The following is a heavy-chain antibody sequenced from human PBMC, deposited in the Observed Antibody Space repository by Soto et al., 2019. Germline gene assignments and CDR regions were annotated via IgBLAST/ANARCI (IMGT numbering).Heavy chain of an antibody. CDR2: ISYDGSNK. D-gene: IGHD3-10*01. V-gene: IGHV3-30*18. Sequence: QVQLVESGGGVVQPGRSLRLSCAASGFTFSSYGMHWVRQAPGKGLEWVAVISYDGSNKYYADSVKGRFTISRDNSKNTLYLQMNSLRAEDTAVYYCAKDQVRAYYYGSGSFSPWGYWGQGTLVTVSS. CDR3: AKDQVRAYYYGSGSFSPWGY. CDR1: GFTFSSYG. J-gene: IGHJ4*02.